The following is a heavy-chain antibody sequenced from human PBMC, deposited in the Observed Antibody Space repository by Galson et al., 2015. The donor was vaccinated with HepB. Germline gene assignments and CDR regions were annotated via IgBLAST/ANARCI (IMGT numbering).Heavy chain of an antibody. J-gene: IGHJ5*02. CDR2: INGRSPTR. V-gene: IGHV3-23*01. CDR3: VKEGSWFGGDWFDP. D-gene: IGHD3-16*01. CDR1: GFIFRHHA. Sequence: SLRLSCAASGFIFRHHAMAWIRQAPGKGLEWVSGINGRSPTRSYSDAVKGRFPISRDNSKATVFLQMDKLRAEDTAVYYCVKEGSWFGGDWFDPWGQGALVTVS.